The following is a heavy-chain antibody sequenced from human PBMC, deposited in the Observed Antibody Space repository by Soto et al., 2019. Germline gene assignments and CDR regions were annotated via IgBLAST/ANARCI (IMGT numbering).Heavy chain of an antibody. Sequence: LYLSCAASGFALTTFEVPWFRQAPGKGLEWAAVMSPEGIFKFYTDSVKGRFTISRDNSKNTLNRKIDSLRADDTTVVYFGRDFLSGAPDYFDSWGQGGLVTVSS. CDR1: GFALTTFE. CDR2: MSPEGIFK. V-gene: IGHV3-30*04. J-gene: IGHJ4*02. CDR3: GRDFLSGAPDYFDS.